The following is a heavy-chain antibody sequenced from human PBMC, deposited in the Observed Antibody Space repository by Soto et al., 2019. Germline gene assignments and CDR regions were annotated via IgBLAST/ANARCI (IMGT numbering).Heavy chain of an antibody. V-gene: IGHV4-59*01. CDR2: IYYSGST. D-gene: IGHD6-6*01. CDR3: ASSSIAARPGSYYYYYGMDV. J-gene: IGHJ6*02. CDR1: GGSISSYY. Sequence: SETLSLTCTVSGGSISSYYWSWIRQPPGKGLEWIGYIYYSGSTNYNPSLKSRVTISVDTSKNQFSLKLSSVTAADTAVYYCASSSIAARPGSYYYYYGMDVWGQGTTVTVSS.